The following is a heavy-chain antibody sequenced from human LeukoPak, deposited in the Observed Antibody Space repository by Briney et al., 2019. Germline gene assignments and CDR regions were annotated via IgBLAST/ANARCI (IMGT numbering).Heavy chain of an antibody. CDR3: AMLSSSTTNYYYYYGMDV. J-gene: IGHJ6*02. CDR1: GFTFSSYW. V-gene: IGHV3-74*01. D-gene: IGHD6-6*01. Sequence: GGSLRLSCAASGFTFSSYWIHWVRQTPGKGLVWVSRINSDGSSTSYADSVKGRFTISRDNAKNTLYLQMNSLRAEDTAVYYCAMLSSSTTNYYYYYGMDVWGQGTTVTVSS. CDR2: INSDGSST.